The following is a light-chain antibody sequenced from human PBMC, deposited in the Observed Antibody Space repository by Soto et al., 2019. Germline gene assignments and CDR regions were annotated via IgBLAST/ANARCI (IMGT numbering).Light chain of an antibody. CDR2: EGS. J-gene: IGLJ1*01. CDR3: CSYAGSATLYV. Sequence: QSVLTQPASVSGSPGQSSTLSCTGTSSDVGSYNFVSWYQQHPGKAPKLMIYEGSKRPSGVSSRFSGSKSGNTASLTISGLQAEDEADYHCCSYAGSATLYVFGTGTKVTVL. CDR1: SSDVGSYNF. V-gene: IGLV2-23*01.